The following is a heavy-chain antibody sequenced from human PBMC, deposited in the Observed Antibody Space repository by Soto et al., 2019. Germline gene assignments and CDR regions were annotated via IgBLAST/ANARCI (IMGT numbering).Heavy chain of an antibody. CDR3: ARGRRDYDFWSGYYTPEGYYYGMDV. D-gene: IGHD3-3*01. J-gene: IGHJ6*02. CDR1: GGSISSHY. CDR2: VYYSGGT. V-gene: IGHV4-59*11. Sequence: SETLSLTCTVSGGSISSHYWSWIRQPPGKGLEWIGYVYYSGGTNYNPSLKSRVTISVDTSKDQFSLKLSSVTAADTAVYYCARGRRDYDFWSGYYTPEGYYYGMDVWGQGTTVTVSS.